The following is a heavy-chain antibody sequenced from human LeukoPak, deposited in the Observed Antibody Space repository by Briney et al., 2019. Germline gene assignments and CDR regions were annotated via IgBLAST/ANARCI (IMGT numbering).Heavy chain of an antibody. CDR3: AQKRAYDILTGYYTRDAFDI. V-gene: IGHV1-18*01. CDR1: GYTFTSYG. D-gene: IGHD3-9*01. Sequence: EASVRVSCKASGYTFTSYGISWVRQAPGQGLEWMGWISAYNGNTNYAQKLQGRVTMTTDTSTSTAYMELRSLRSDDTAVYFCAQKRAYDILTGYYTRDAFDIWGQGTMVTVSS. CDR2: ISAYNGNT. J-gene: IGHJ3*02.